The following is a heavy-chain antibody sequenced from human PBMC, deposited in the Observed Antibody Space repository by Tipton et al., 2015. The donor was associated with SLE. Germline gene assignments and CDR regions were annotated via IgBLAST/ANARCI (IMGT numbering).Heavy chain of an antibody. D-gene: IGHD3-3*01. CDR2: VYTSGST. CDR3: ARDHWSGQRWFDP. Sequence: TLSLTCAVYGGSFSGYHWTWIRQPPGKGLEWIGRVYTSGSTNYNPSLKSRVTMSVDTSKNQFSLKLTSVTAADTAVYYCARDHWSGQRWFDPWGQGTLVTVSS. J-gene: IGHJ5*02. CDR1: GGSFSGYH. V-gene: IGHV4-59*10.